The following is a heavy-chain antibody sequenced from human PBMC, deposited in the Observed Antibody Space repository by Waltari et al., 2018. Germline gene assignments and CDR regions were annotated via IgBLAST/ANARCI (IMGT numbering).Heavy chain of an antibody. CDR2: IYYIGRT. J-gene: IGHJ4*02. Sequence: QVQLQESGPGLVKPSETLSLTCTVSGGSISSHYWSWIRQPPGKGLEWIGYIYYIGRTNYNPSLKSRVTISVDTSKNQFSLKLSSVTAADTAVYYCARGSGYSSRGGVVWGQGTLVTVSS. CDR3: ARGSGYSSRGGVV. D-gene: IGHD6-13*01. CDR1: GGSISSHY. V-gene: IGHV4-59*11.